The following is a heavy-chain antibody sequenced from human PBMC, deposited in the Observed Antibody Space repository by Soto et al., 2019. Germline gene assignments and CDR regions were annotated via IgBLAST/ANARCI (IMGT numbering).Heavy chain of an antibody. CDR1: GGSFSGYY. D-gene: IGHD1-1*01. CDR3: ARGRSLNWSLDY. V-gene: IGHV4-34*01. CDR2: INHSGST. Sequence: PSETLSLTCAVYGGSFSGYYWSWIRQPPGKGLEWIGEINHSGSTNYNPSLKSRVTISVDTSKNQFSLKLSSVTAADTAVYYCARGRSLNWSLDYWGQGTLVTVSS. J-gene: IGHJ4*02.